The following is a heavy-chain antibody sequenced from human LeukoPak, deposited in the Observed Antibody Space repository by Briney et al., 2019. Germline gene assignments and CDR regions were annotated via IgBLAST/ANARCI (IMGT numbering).Heavy chain of an antibody. CDR3: VRAMVRGVVLSDF. CDR1: GYTFIHYD. V-gene: IGHV1-8*01. D-gene: IGHD3-10*01. CDR2: MNPVSGNT. Sequence: ASVKVSCKASGYTFIHYDVNWVRQATGQGLEWMGWMNPVSGNTGSAQKFQGRINMTRNTSITTAYMELSSLRSDDTAVYYCVRAMVRGVVLSDFWGQGTLVTVSS. J-gene: IGHJ4*02.